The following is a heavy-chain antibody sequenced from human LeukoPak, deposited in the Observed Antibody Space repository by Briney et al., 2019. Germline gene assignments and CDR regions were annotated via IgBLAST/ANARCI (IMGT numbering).Heavy chain of an antibody. CDR2: IGSSGSYI. J-gene: IGHJ4*02. CDR1: GFTFSSYH. Sequence: AGGSLRLSCEVSGFTFSSYHMNWVRQAPGKGLEWVSSIGSSGSYIYYADSLTGRFTISRDNAKNSLYLQMNSLRAEDTAMYYCARRATTERGHSYGLDFWGQGTLVTVSS. V-gene: IGHV3-21*01. D-gene: IGHD5-18*01. CDR3: ARRATTERGHSYGLDF.